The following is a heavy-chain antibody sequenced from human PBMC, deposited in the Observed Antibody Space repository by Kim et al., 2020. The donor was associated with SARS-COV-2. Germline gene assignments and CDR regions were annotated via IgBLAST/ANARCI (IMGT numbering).Heavy chain of an antibody. CDR1: GFSFGDYY. D-gene: IGHD1-26*01. CDR3: ARVGDGPSGSYYFDY. Sequence: GGSLRLSCAASGFSFGDYYMSWIRQTPGKGLEWLSYISNSIDYTKYADSVKGRFTISRDNAKNSLYLQMNSLIAEDTAVYYCARVGDGPSGSYYFDYWG. J-gene: IGHJ4*01. V-gene: IGHV3-11*05. CDR2: ISNSIDYT.